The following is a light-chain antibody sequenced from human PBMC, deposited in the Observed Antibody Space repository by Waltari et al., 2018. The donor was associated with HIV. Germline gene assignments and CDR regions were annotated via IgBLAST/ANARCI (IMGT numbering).Light chain of an antibody. CDR2: DKN. Sequence: QSMLTQPPSVSAAPRQKVTISCSGSSSNIGNNYVSWYKKYPETAPKLLIYDKNKRPSGIPDRFSGSKSGTSATLGITGLQTGDEADYYCGTWDSRLSAVVFGGGTKLTVL. CDR1: SSNIGNNY. V-gene: IGLV1-51*01. CDR3: GTWDSRLSAVV. J-gene: IGLJ2*01.